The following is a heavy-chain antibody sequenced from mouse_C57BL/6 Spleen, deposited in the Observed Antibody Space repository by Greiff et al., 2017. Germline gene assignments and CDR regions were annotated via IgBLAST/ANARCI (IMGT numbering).Heavy chain of an antibody. Sequence: VQLQQPGAELVMPGASVKLSCKASGYTFTSYWMHWVKQRPGQGLEWIGEIDPSDSYTNYNQKFKGKSTLTVDKSSSTAYMQLSSLTSEDSAVYYCARSRGNYVLDYWGQGTTLTVSS. V-gene: IGHV1-69*01. CDR1: GYTFTSYW. J-gene: IGHJ2*01. CDR3: ARSRGNYVLDY. D-gene: IGHD2-1*01. CDR2: IDPSDSYT.